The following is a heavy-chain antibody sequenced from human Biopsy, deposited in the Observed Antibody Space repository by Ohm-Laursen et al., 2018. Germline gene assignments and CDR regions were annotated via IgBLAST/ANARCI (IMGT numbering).Heavy chain of an antibody. J-gene: IGHJ4*02. V-gene: IGHV3-9*01. CDR1: GFTFDDYA. CDR2: ISWNSGSI. Sequence: SLRLSCTASGFTFDDYAMHWVRQTPGKGLEWVSGISWNSGSIDYADSVKGRFTISRDNAKNSLYLQMNSLRAEDTALYYCAKAGRGYIDYWGQGTLVIVSS. CDR3: AKAGRGYIDY. D-gene: IGHD5-18*01.